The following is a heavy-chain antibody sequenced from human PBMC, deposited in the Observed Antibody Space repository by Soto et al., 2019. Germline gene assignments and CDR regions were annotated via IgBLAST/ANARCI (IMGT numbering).Heavy chain of an antibody. CDR2: IYYDGNT. D-gene: IGHD6-6*01. V-gene: IGHV4-39*01. J-gene: IGHJ4*02. CDR3: ARSSITPRLFMYTFDD. CDR1: GGSITSSSHY. Sequence: SETLSLTCTVSGGSITSSSHYWGWIRQPPGKGLECIGNIYYDGNTYYNPSLKSRVTISLDTSKNQFSLRLNSVTAADTAVYYCARSSITPRLFMYTFDDWGQGTLVTISS.